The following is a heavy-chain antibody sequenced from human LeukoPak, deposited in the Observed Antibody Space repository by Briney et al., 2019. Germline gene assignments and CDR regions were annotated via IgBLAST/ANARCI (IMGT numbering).Heavy chain of an antibody. CDR3: ARGPQRTYYFDY. Sequence: GGSLRLSCAASGFTFSSYGMHWVRQAPGKGLEWVAVISYDGSNKYYADSVKGRFTISRDNSKNTLYLQMNSLRAEDTAVYYCARGPQRTYYFDYWGQGTLVTVSS. D-gene: IGHD2-2*01. CDR2: ISYDGSNK. J-gene: IGHJ4*02. CDR1: GFTFSSYG. V-gene: IGHV3-30*03.